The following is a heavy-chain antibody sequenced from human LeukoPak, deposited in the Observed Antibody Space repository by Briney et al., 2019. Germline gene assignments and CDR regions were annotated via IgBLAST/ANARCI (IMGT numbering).Heavy chain of an antibody. CDR1: GGSISSSSYY. V-gene: IGHV4-39*01. CDR2: IYYSGST. CDR3: ARHVERGGSGSYYPLDY. J-gene: IGHJ4*02. Sequence: PSETLSLTCTVSGGSISSSSYYWGWIRQPPGKGLEWIGSIYYSGSTYYNPSLKSRVTISVDTSKNQFSLKLSSVTAADTAVYYCARHVERGGSGSYYPLDYWGQGTLVTVSS. D-gene: IGHD3-10*01.